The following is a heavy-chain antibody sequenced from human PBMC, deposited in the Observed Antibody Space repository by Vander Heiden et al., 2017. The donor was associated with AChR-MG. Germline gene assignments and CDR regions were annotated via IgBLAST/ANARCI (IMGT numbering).Heavy chain of an antibody. Sequence: EVQLVESGGGLVQPGGSLRLSCAASGFTFSSSSMNWVRQAPGKGLEWVSYISSSSSTIYYADSVKGRFTISRDNAKNSLYLQMNSLRAEDTAVYYCARDNYYDSSGYLDYYYGMDVWGQGTTVTVSS. CDR2: ISSSSSTI. J-gene: IGHJ6*02. CDR1: GFTFSSSS. V-gene: IGHV3-48*01. D-gene: IGHD3-22*01. CDR3: ARDNYYDSSGYLDYYYGMDV.